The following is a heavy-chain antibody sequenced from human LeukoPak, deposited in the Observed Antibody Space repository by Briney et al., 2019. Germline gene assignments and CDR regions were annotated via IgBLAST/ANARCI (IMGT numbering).Heavy chain of an antibody. Sequence: ASVKVSCKAAGYTFTSYGISWVRQAPGQGLEWMVWSSDYNDNTNHAQKLQGRVTMTTDTSTSTAYMELRSLRADDTAVYYCARGFSESRSSLDYWGKGTLVTVSS. CDR2: SSDYNDNT. CDR3: ARGFSESRSSLDY. V-gene: IGHV1-18*01. D-gene: IGHD2/OR15-2a*01. CDR1: GYTFTSYG. J-gene: IGHJ4*02.